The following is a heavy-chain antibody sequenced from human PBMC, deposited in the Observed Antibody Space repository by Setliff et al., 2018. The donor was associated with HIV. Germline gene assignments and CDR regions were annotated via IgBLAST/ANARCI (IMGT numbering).Heavy chain of an antibody. J-gene: IGHJ5*02. CDR2: IRSKAYGATT. CDR1: GFSFGDYA. CDR3: TRPPYYDSSGYPNWFDP. D-gene: IGHD3-22*01. Sequence: GGSLRLSCTASGFSFGDYAMNWVRQAPGKGLEWVGFIRSKAYGATTEYAASVKGRFTISRDDSKSIAYLQMNSLKTEDTAVYYCTRPPYYDSSGYPNWFDPWGQGTLVTVSS. V-gene: IGHV3-49*04.